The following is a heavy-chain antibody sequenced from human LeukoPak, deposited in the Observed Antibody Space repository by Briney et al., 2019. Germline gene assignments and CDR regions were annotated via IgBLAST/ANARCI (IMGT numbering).Heavy chain of an antibody. CDR3: AKLTGVDILDI. J-gene: IGHJ3*02. Sequence: GGSLRLSCAASGFIFNNHGMTWVRQAPGKGLEWVAIISSDGSKENYIDSVKGRFTISRDNSKNTLYLQMNSLRDEDTAVYYCAKLTGVDILDIWGQGTMVTVSS. CDR1: GFIFNNHG. D-gene: IGHD1-14*01. V-gene: IGHV3-30*18. CDR2: ISSDGSKE.